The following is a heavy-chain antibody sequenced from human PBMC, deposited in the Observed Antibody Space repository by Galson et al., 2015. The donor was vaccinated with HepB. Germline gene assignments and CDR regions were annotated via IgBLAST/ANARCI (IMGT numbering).Heavy chain of an antibody. J-gene: IGHJ4*02. D-gene: IGHD2-15*01. CDR1: GFTFSSHA. CDR3: ARGTYSNGGFSVLIDH. Sequence: SLRLSCAAAGFTFSSHALHWVRQTPGKGLEWVAIISSDGTSDHYADSVKGRFTISRDSSKNTLYLQMNTVGPEDTAIYHCARGTYSNGGFSVLIDHWGQGSLVDVSS. CDR2: ISSDGTSD. V-gene: IGHV3-30-3*01.